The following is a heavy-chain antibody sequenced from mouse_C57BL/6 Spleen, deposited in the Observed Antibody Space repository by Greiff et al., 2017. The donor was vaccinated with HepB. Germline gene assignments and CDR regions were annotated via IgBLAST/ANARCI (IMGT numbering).Heavy chain of an antibody. V-gene: IGHV5-17*01. J-gene: IGHJ1*03. CDR1: GFTFSDYG. Sequence: EVKLQESGGGLVKPGGSLKLSCAASGFTFSDYGMHWVRQAPEKGLEWVAYISSGSSTIYYADTVKGRFTISRDNAKNTKFLQMTSLRSEDTAMYYCARRSFFYYGSSSYWYFDVWGTGTTVTVSS. CDR3: ARRSFFYYGSSSYWYFDV. CDR2: ISSGSSTI. D-gene: IGHD1-1*01.